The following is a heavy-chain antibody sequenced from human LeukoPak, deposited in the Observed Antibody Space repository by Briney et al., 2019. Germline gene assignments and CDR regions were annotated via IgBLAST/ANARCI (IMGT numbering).Heavy chain of an antibody. CDR2: IYYSGST. V-gene: IGHV4-39*07. Sequence: SETLSLTCTVSGGSISSGGYYWSWIRQPPGKGLDWIGSIYYSGSTYYNPSLKSRVTISLDTSKNQFSLKLRSVTAADTAVYYCASLQYSSLSLAPVWGKGTTVTVSS. D-gene: IGHD6-13*01. CDR3: ASLQYSSLSLAPV. CDR1: GGSISSGGYY. J-gene: IGHJ6*04.